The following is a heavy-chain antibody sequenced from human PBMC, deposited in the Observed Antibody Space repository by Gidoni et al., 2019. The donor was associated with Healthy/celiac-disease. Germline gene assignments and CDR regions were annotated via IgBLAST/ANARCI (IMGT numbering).Heavy chain of an antibody. V-gene: IGHV2-70*01. CDR1: GFSLSTSGMC. CDR2: IDWDDDK. D-gene: IGHD3-10*01. J-gene: IGHJ4*02. Sequence: QVTLRESGPALVKPTQTLTLTCTFSGFSLSTSGMCVSWIRQPPGKALEWLALIDWDDDKYYSTSLKTRLTISKDTSKNQVVLTMTNMDPVDTATYYCARILGCSYYYGSGSYLFDYWGQGTLVTVSS. CDR3: ARILGCSYYYGSGSYLFDY.